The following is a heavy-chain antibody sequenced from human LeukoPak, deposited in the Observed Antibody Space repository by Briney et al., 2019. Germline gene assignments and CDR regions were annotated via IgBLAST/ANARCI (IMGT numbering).Heavy chain of an antibody. CDR2: IIPVVGTP. Sequence: SVTVSCKASGDSFGRYTISWVRQAPGQGLEWMGRIIPVVGTPSYAQKFQGRATISADKSTSTVYMELSSLSSEDTAVYFCARVGFSAFAYAMDVWGQGTSVTVSS. D-gene: IGHD1-26*01. CDR1: GDSFGRYT. J-gene: IGHJ6*02. V-gene: IGHV1-69*08. CDR3: ARVGFSAFAYAMDV.